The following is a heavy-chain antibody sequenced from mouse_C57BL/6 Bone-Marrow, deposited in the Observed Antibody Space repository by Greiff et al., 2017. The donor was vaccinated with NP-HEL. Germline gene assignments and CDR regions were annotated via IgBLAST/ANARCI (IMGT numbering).Heavy chain of an antibody. J-gene: IGHJ4*01. CDR2: IHPNSGST. CDR3: ATNWDYAMDY. D-gene: IGHD4-1*01. CDR1: GYTFTSYW. V-gene: IGHV1-64*01. Sequence: VQLQQPGAELVKPGASVKLSCKASGYTFTSYWIGMIHPNSGSTNYNEKFKSKATLTGDKSSSTAYMQLSSLTSEDSAAYYCATNWDYAMDYWGQGTSVTVSS.